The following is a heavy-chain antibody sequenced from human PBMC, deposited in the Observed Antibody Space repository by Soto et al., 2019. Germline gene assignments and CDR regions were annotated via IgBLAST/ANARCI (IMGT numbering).Heavy chain of an antibody. CDR2: ISSSGSTI. CDR3: ARDGFPSKYNWNDERGWYFDY. Sequence: GGSLRLSCAASGFTFSDYYMSWIRQAPGKGLEWVSYISSSGSTIYYADSVKGRFTISRDNAKNSLYLQMNSLRAEDTAVYYCARDGFPSKYNWNDERGWYFDYWGQGTLVTVSS. J-gene: IGHJ4*02. V-gene: IGHV3-11*01. D-gene: IGHD1-20*01. CDR1: GFTFSDYY.